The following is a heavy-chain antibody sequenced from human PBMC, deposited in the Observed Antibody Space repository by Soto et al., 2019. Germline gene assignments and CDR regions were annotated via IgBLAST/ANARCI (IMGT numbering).Heavy chain of an antibody. V-gene: IGHV1-3*01. CDR2: INAGNGNR. Sequence: QVQLVQSGAEVKKPGASVKVSCKASGYTFTSYAMHWVRQAPGQRLEWMGWINAGNGNRKYSQKFQGRDTITRDTSASTAYMELSSLRSEDTAVYYCARDSPPSDYWGQGTLVTVSS. J-gene: IGHJ4*02. CDR1: GYTFTSYA. CDR3: ARDSPPSDY.